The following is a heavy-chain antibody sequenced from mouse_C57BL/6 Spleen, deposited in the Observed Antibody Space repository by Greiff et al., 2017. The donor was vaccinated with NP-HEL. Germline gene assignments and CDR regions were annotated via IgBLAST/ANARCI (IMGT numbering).Heavy chain of an antibody. Sequence: EVHLVESGGGLVKPGGSLKLSCAASGFTFSDYGMHWVRQAPEKGLEWVAYISSGSSTIYYADTVKGRFTISRDNAKNTLFLQMTSLRSEDTAMYYCARGDDGYYQGFAYWGQGTLVTVSA. CDR1: GFTFSDYG. CDR2: ISSGSSTI. J-gene: IGHJ3*01. V-gene: IGHV5-17*01. CDR3: ARGDDGYYQGFAY. D-gene: IGHD2-3*01.